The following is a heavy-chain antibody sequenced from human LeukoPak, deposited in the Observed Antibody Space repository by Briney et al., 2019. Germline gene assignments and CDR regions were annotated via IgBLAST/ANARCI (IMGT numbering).Heavy chain of an antibody. Sequence: GGSLRLSCEASGFTFSAYAMTWVRQAPGQGLEWVSSIGSDNKPHYSESVKGRFTISRDNAKNSLYLQMNSLRDEDTAVYYCARATGGSPDIWGQGTMVTVSS. CDR2: IGSDNKP. V-gene: IGHV3-69-1*01. J-gene: IGHJ3*02. CDR3: ARATGGSPDI. CDR1: GFTFSAYA. D-gene: IGHD1-26*01.